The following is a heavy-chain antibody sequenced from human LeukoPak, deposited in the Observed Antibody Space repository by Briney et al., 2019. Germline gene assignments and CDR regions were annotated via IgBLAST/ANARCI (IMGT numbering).Heavy chain of an antibody. CDR1: GGSFSGYY. V-gene: IGHV4-34*01. D-gene: IGHD2-15*01. CDR2: INHSGST. J-gene: IGHJ4*02. CDR3: ARRNGYSKYYFDY. Sequence: SETLSLTCAVYGGSFSGYYWSGIRQPPGKGLEWIGEINHSGSTNYNPSLKSRVTISVDTSKNQFSLKLSSVTAADTAVYYCARRNGYSKYYFDYWGQGTLVTVSS.